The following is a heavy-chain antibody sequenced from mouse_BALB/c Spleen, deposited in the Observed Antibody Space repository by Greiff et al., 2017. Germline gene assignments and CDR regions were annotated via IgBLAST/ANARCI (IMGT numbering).Heavy chain of an antibody. CDR1: GYTFTSYW. CDR2: INPSTGYT. D-gene: IGHD2-14*01. CDR3: APSYYRDGGFAY. J-gene: IGHJ3*01. Sequence: QVQLQQSGAELVKPGASVKMSCKASGYTFTSYWMHWVQQRPGQGLEWIGYINPSTGYTEYNQKFKDKATLTADKSSSTAYMQLSSLTSEDSAVYYCAPSYYRDGGFAYWGQGTLVTVSA. V-gene: IGHV1-7*01.